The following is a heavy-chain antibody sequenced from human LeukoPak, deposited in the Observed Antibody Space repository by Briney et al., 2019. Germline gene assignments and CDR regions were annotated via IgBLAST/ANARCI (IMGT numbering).Heavy chain of an antibody. D-gene: IGHD5-12*01. Sequence: GGSLRLSCAASGFTFSSYAMSWVRQAPGKGLEWVSAISGSGGSTYYADSVKGRFTISRDNSKNTLYLQMNSLRAEDTAVYYCAKDPAANQVPYSGFEWGQGTLVTVSS. CDR1: GFTFSSYA. J-gene: IGHJ4*02. CDR3: AKDPAANQVPYSGFE. V-gene: IGHV3-23*01. CDR2: ISGSGGST.